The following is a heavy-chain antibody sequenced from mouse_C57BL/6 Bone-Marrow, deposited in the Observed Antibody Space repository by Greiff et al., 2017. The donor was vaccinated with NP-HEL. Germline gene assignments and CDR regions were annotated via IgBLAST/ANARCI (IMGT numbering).Heavy chain of an antibody. CDR2: INYDGSST. CDR1: GFTFSDYY. CDR3: ARTYDYHYYAMDY. J-gene: IGHJ4*01. D-gene: IGHD2-4*01. Sequence: DVMLVESEGGLVQPGSSMKLSCTASGFTFSDYYMAWVRQVPEKGLEWVANINYDGSSTYYLDSLKSRFIISRDNAKNILYLQMSSLKSEDTATYYCARTYDYHYYAMDYWGQGTSVTVSS. V-gene: IGHV5-16*01.